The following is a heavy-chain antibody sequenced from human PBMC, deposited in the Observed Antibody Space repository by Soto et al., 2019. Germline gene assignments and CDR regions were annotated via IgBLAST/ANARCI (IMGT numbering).Heavy chain of an antibody. CDR2: INPNSGGT. V-gene: IGHV1-2*04. CDR1: GYTFTGYY. J-gene: IGHJ6*02. CDR3: ARAGCELRFRGYYYYYGMDV. Sequence: ASVKVSCKASGYTFTGYYMHWVRQAPGQGLEWMGWINPNSGGTNYAQKFQGWVTMTRDTSISTAYMELSRLRSDDAAVYYCARAGCELRFRGYYYYYGMDVWGQGTTVTVSS. D-gene: IGHD1-1*01.